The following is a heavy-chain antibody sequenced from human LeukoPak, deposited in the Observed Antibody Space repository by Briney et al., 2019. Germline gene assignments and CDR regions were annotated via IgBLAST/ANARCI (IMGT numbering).Heavy chain of an antibody. D-gene: IGHD3-22*01. J-gene: IGHJ4*02. Sequence: PGGSLRLSCIASGFTFSNYDMNWVRQAPGKGLEYVSFIRNSGATEYYADSVKGRFTISRDNAKNTLYLQMNSLRAEDTALFYCAKDTSGYLFDYWGQGTLVTVSS. CDR1: GFTFSNYD. CDR3: AKDTSGYLFDY. CDR2: IRNSGATE. V-gene: IGHV3-48*03.